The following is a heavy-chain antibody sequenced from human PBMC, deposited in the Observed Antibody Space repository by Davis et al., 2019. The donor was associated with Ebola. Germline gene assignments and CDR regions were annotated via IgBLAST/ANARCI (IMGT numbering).Heavy chain of an antibody. V-gene: IGHV3-48*02. D-gene: IGHD3-22*01. J-gene: IGHJ4*02. CDR2: ISSSSSTI. CDR3: AGDNSGYWGFDY. Sequence: GGSLRLSCAASGFTFSSYSMNWVRQAPGKGLEWVSYISSSSSTIYYADSVKGRFTISRDNAKDLLYLQMNSLRDEDTAVYYCAGDNSGYWGFDYWGQGTLVTVSS. CDR1: GFTFSSYS.